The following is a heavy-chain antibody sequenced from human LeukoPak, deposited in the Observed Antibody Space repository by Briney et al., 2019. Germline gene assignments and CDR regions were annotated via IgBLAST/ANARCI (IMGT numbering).Heavy chain of an antibody. Sequence: GGSLRLSCAASGFTFSSYAMHWVRQAPGKGLEWVAVISYDGSNKYYADSVKGRFTISRDNSKNTLYLQMNSLRAEDTAVYYCAKGGKSSSRLISDYWGQGTLVTVSS. D-gene: IGHD6-6*01. CDR1: GFTFSSYA. CDR3: AKGGKSSSRLISDY. CDR2: ISYDGSNK. J-gene: IGHJ4*02. V-gene: IGHV3-30-3*01.